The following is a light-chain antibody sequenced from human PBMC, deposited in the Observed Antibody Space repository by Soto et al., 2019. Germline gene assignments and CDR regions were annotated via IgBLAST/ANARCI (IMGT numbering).Light chain of an antibody. V-gene: IGKV3-20*01. J-gene: IGKJ3*01. CDR1: QSVSSSY. CDR3: QQYGDSQAN. CDR2: GAF. Sequence: EIVLTQSPGTLSLSPGERATLSCRASQSVSSSYLAWYQQKPGQAPRLLIYGAFNRATGIPDRFSGSGSGTDFTLTFSRLEPEDFAVYYCQQYGDSQANFGPGTKVDI.